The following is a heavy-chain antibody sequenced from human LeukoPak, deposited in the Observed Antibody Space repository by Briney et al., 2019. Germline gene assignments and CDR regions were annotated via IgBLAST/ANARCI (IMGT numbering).Heavy chain of an antibody. V-gene: IGHV7-4-1*02. CDR1: GYTFTSYA. Sequence: ASVKVSCKASGYTFTSYAMNWVRQAPGQGLEWMGWINTNTGNPTYAQGFTGRFVFSLDTSVSTAYLQISSLKAEDTAVYYCARVTAAAGQRFYDYWGQGTLVTVSS. CDR3: ARVTAAAGQRFYDY. D-gene: IGHD6-13*01. CDR2: INTNTGNP. J-gene: IGHJ4*02.